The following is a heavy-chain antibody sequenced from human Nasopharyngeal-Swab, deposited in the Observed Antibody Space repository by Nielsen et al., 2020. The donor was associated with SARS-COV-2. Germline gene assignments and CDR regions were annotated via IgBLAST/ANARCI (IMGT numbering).Heavy chain of an antibody. V-gene: IGHV3-30-3*01. D-gene: IGHD3-10*01. Sequence: VRQAPGKGLEWVPVISYDGSNKYYADSVKGRFTISRDNSKNTLYLQMNSLRAEDTAVYYCARGPGDGMDVWGQGTTVTVSS. CDR3: ARGPGDGMDV. J-gene: IGHJ6*02. CDR2: ISYDGSNK.